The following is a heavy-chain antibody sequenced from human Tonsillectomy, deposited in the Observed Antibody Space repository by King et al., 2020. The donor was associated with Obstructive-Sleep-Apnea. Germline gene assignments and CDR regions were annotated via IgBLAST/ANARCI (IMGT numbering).Heavy chain of an antibody. J-gene: IGHJ4*02. CDR3: TSRGITGTTADY. Sequence: VQLVESGGGLVQPGGSLKLSCAASGFTFSGSAIHWVRQASGKGLEWVGRIRSKANSYATAYAASVKGRFTMSRDDSKNTAYLQMNSLKTEDTAVYYCTSRGITGTTADYWGQGTLVTVSS. D-gene: IGHD1-20*01. CDR1: GFTFSGSA. CDR2: IRSKANSYAT. V-gene: IGHV3-73*01.